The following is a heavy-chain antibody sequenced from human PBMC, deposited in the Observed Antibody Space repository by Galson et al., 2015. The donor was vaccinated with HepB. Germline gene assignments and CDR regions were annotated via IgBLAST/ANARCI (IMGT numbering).Heavy chain of an antibody. J-gene: IGHJ6*03. CDR3: ARGRYFDRSYYFYMDV. Sequence: TLSLTCTVSGGSISSGNWWNWVRQSPGKGLEWIGEVIHTGSTDYNPSLKNRLTMSIDRSKNQFSLRLSSVTAADTAVYYCARGRYFDRSYYFYMDVWGKGITVTVSS. V-gene: IGHV4-4*02. CDR2: VIHTGST. D-gene: IGHD3-9*01. CDR1: GGSISSGNW.